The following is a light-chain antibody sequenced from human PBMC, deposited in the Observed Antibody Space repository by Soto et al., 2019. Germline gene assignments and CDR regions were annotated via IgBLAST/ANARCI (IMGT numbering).Light chain of an antibody. V-gene: IGLV2-14*01. Sequence: QSVLTQPASVSGSPGQSITISCSGSSSDVVDKNYVSWYQQHPGKAPKLMIYEVSNRPSGVSNRFSGSKSGNTASLTISGLQAEDEADFYCSSYTSSFTVIFGGGTKVTVL. CDR3: SSYTSSFTVI. J-gene: IGLJ2*01. CDR2: EVS. CDR1: SSDVVDKNY.